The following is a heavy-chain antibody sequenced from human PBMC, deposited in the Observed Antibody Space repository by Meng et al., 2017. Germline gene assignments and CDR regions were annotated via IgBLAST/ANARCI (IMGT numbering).Heavy chain of an antibody. CDR2: INHSGST. CDR1: GGSFSGYY. V-gene: IGHV4-34*01. D-gene: IGHD3-10*01. Sequence: QVQLPQWGAGLLKPSETLSLPCAVYGGSFSGYYWSWIRQPPGKGLEWIGEINHSGSTNYNPSLKSRVTISVDTSKNQFSLKLSSVTAADTAVYYCARDRSFYGSGSYYTDYWGQGTLVTVPS. J-gene: IGHJ4*02. CDR3: ARDRSFYGSGSYYTDY.